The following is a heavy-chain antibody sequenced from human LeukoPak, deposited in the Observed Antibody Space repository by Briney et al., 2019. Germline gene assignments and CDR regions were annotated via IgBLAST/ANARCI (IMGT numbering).Heavy chain of an antibody. CDR1: GGSISSYY. CDR2: IYYSGST. J-gene: IGHJ6*02. CDR3: ARGGPNYDILTGYPGGDYYYYYGMDV. V-gene: IGHV4-59*01. D-gene: IGHD3-9*01. Sequence: SETLSLTCTVSGGSISSYYWSWIRQPPGKGLEWIGYIYYSGSTNYNPSLKSRVTISVDTSKNQFSLKLSSVTAADTAVYYCARGGPNYDILTGYPGGDYYYYYGMDVWGQGTTVTVSS.